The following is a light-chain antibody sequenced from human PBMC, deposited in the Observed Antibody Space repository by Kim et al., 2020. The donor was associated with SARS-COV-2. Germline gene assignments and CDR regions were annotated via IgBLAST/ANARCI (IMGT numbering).Light chain of an antibody. CDR2: RNN. CDR3: SAWDSSLSAWV. J-gene: IGLJ3*02. Sequence: QTATLTCTGNNNNVGNQGAAWLQQHQGHPPKLLSYRNNNRPSGISERLSASRSGNTAYLTITGLQPEDEADYYCSAWDSSLSAWVIGRGTKMTVL. V-gene: IGLV10-54*01. CDR1: NNNVGNQG.